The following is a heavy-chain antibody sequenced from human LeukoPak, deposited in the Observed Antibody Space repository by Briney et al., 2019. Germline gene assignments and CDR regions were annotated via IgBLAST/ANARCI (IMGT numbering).Heavy chain of an antibody. CDR1: GSTFSSYW. CDR3: ARHRALYYDFWSGYYGEGY. CDR2: IKQDGSEK. D-gene: IGHD3-3*01. V-gene: IGHV3-7*01. Sequence: GGSLRLSCAASGSTFSSYWMSWVRQAPGKGLEWVANIKQDGSEKDYVDPVKGRFTISRDNAKNSLYLQMNSPRAEDTAVYYCARHRALYYDFWSGYYGEGYWGQGTLVTVSS. J-gene: IGHJ4*02.